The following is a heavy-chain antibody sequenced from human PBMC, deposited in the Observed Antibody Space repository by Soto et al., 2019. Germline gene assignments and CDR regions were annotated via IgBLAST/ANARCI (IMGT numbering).Heavy chain of an antibody. CDR2: ISWNSGSI. CDR1: GFTFDDYA. D-gene: IGHD3-10*01. Sequence: EVQLVESGGGLVQPGRSLRLSCSASGFTFDDYAMHWVRQAPGKGLEWVSGISWNSGSIGYADSVKGRFTISRDNAKNSLYLQMNSLRAEDTALYYCAKDVGYQWFGDGLDYWGQGTLVTVSS. V-gene: IGHV3-9*01. J-gene: IGHJ4*02. CDR3: AKDVGYQWFGDGLDY.